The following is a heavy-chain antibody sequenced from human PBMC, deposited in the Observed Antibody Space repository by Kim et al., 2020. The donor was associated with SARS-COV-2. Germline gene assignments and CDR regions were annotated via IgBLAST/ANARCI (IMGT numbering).Heavy chain of an antibody. J-gene: IGHJ4*02. Sequence: YADSVKGRFTTARDISRDTVSLQMRSGTVDDSAVYYCARGPTAGEAGIDYWGQGTLVTVSS. CDR3: ARGPTAGEAGIDY. D-gene: IGHD2-8*02. V-gene: IGHV3-23*01.